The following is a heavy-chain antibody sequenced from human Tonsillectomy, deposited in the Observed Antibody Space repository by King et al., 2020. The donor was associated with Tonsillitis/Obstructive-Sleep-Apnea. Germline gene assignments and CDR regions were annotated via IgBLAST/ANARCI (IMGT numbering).Heavy chain of an antibody. Sequence: QLVQSGGGLVQPGGSLRLSCAASGFTFSDHYMDWVRQAPGKGLEWVGRTRNKASSYSTEHAASVKGRFTISRDDSKNSLYLQVNTLRTDDTAVYYCARVSGSYYLDYWGQGTLVTVSS. CDR3: ARVSGSYYLDY. J-gene: IGHJ4*02. D-gene: IGHD1-26*01. CDR2: TRNKASSYST. CDR1: GFTFSDHY. V-gene: IGHV3-72*01.